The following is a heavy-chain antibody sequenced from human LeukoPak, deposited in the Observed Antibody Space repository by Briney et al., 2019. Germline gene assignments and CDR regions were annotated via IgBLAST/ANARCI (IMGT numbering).Heavy chain of an antibody. D-gene: IGHD1-1*01. Sequence: PSQTLSLTCTVSGGSISSGGYYWSWIRQHPGKGLEWIGYIYYSGSTYYNPSLKSRVTISVDTSKNQFSLKLSSVTAADTAVYYCARGPNWIGSSHDAFDIWGQGTMVTVSS. CDR3: ARGPNWIGSSHDAFDI. V-gene: IGHV4-31*03. J-gene: IGHJ3*02. CDR1: GGSISSGGYY. CDR2: IYYSGST.